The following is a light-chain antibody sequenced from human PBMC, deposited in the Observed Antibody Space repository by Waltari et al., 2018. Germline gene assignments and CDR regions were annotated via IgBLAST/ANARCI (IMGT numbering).Light chain of an antibody. J-gene: IGLJ1*01. Sequence: QAAPTQPPSMSGSPGQSVTISCPGTSSDIGYYNAVSWYQQHPGKAPKLMCYEVSKRPSGVSDRFSGSKSGNTASLTISGLQAEDEADYYCSSYAGSNTYIFGAGTRLTVL. CDR3: SSYAGSNTYI. V-gene: IGLV2-11*01. CDR1: SSDIGYYNA. CDR2: EVS.